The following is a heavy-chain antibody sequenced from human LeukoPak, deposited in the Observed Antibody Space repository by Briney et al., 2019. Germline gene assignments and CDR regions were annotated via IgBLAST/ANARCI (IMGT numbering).Heavy chain of an antibody. Sequence: PSETLSLTCTVSGGSISSYYWSWIRQPPGKGLEWIGYIYYNGSTNYNPSLESRVTIPVDTSKNQFSLKLSSVTAADTAVYYCASSYGSGSYSFDYWGQGTLVTVSS. V-gene: IGHV4-59*01. D-gene: IGHD3-10*01. J-gene: IGHJ4*02. CDR2: IYYNGST. CDR3: ASSYGSGSYSFDY. CDR1: GGSISSYY.